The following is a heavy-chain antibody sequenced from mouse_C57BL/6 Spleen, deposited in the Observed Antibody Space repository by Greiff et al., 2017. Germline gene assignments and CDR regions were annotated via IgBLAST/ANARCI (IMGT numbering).Heavy chain of an antibody. J-gene: IGHJ2*01. D-gene: IGHD4-1*01. CDR3: ARGTNSHFDY. Sequence: QVQLQQPGAELVRPGSSVKLSCKASGYTFTSYWLDWVKQRPGQGLEWIGNIYPSDSETHYNQKFKDKATLTVDKSSSTAYMQLSSLTSEDSAVYYCARGTNSHFDYWGQGTTLTVSS. CDR2: IYPSDSET. V-gene: IGHV1-61*01. CDR1: GYTFTSYW.